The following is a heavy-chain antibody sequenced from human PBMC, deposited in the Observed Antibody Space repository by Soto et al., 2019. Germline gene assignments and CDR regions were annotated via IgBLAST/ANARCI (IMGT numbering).Heavy chain of an antibody. V-gene: IGHV3-53*01. CDR1: GFSVSSTY. Sequence: GGSLRLSCAASGFSVSSTYMSWVRQAPGKGLEWVSTLSDGGSSHYADSVTGRFSVSRDNSKNTLYLQMSGLRADDTAIYYCSRDFASGGYDLRGQGTQVTVSS. CDR2: LSDGGSS. D-gene: IGHD5-12*01. CDR3: SRDFASGGYDL. J-gene: IGHJ4*02.